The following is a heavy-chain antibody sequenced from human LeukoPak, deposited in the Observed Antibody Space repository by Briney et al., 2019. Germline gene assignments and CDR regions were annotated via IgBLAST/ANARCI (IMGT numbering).Heavy chain of an antibody. D-gene: IGHD3-10*01. CDR2: IYSSGST. Sequence: SETLSLTCTVSGGSISSYYWSWIRQPPRKRLEWIGCIYSSGSTNYNPSLKSRVTISVATSKNQFSLKLTSVTAADTAVYYCAREGPGRFGAPGPNVYSIDYWGQGTLVTVSS. V-gene: IGHV4-59*01. CDR1: GGSISSYY. J-gene: IGHJ4*02. CDR3: AREGPGRFGAPGPNVYSIDY.